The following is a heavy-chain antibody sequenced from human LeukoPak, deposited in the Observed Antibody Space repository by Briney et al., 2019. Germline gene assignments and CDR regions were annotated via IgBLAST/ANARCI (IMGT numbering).Heavy chain of an antibody. CDR3: ARGAEYYAIWRGYAGYSDY. J-gene: IGHJ4*02. CDR2: ISHRGST. CDR1: GYSISNGYY. V-gene: IGHV4-38-2*02. D-gene: IGHD3-3*01. Sequence: SETLSLTCTVSGYSISNGYYWGWIRQPPGKGLEWVGIISHRGSTYYNPSLRSRITISLDRSKQKFSLKLTSVTAADTAVYFCARGAEYYAIWRGYAGYSDYWGQGISVTVSS.